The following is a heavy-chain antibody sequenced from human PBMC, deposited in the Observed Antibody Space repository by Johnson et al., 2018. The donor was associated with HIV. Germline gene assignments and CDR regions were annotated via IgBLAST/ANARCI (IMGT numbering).Heavy chain of an antibody. D-gene: IGHD2-2*01. CDR1: GFTFSSYW. V-gene: IGHV3-74*03. J-gene: IGHJ3*01. CDR2: INNDGGST. CDR3: ARERIGYSSSGDACDL. Sequence: VQLVESGGGLVQPGGSLRLSCVGSGFTFSSYWMHWVRQAPGKGLVWVSRINNDGGSTTYADSVKGRFTISRDNAKNTLYLQMNSLRAEDTAVYYCARERIGYSSSGDACDLWGQETVVTVAS.